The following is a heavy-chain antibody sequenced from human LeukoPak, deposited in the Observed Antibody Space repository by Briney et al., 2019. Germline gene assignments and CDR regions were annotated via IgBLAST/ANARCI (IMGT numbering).Heavy chain of an antibody. CDR3: ARAVAVAVPGPDY. CDR1: GGTFSSYA. CDR2: IIPIFGTA. Sequence: GASVKVSCKASGGTFSSYANSWVRQAPGQGLEWMGRIIPIFGTANYAQKFQGRVTITTDESTSTAYMELSSLRSEDTAVYYCARAVAVAVPGPDYWGQGTLVTVSS. V-gene: IGHV1-69*05. J-gene: IGHJ4*02. D-gene: IGHD6-19*01.